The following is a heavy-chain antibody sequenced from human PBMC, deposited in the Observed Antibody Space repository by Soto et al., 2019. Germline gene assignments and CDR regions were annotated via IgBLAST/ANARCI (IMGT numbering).Heavy chain of an antibody. CDR3: ARDGGYGDY. CDR2: ISTYNGNT. D-gene: IGHD3-16*01. CDR1: GYGFRSYG. Sequence: QVPLVQSGAEVKKPGASVKVSCKASGYGFRSYGISWVRQAPGQGLEWVGWISTYNGNTNYAQKHQGRVTMTRDITTTTAYMELTSLRSDDTAVYYCARDGGYGDYWGQGTLVTVSS. J-gene: IGHJ4*02. V-gene: IGHV1-18*01.